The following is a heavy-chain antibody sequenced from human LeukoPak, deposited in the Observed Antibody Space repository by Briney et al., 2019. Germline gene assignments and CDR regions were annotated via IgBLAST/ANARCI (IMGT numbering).Heavy chain of an antibody. CDR3: AVDFYGDYVSGAFDY. D-gene: IGHD4-17*01. J-gene: IGHJ4*02. CDR1: GFTFSSYG. CDR2: ISGSGGST. V-gene: IGHV3-23*01. Sequence: GGTLRLSCAASGFTFSSYGMSWVRQAPGKGLEWVSAISGSGGSTYYADSVKGRFTISRDNSKNTLYLQMNSLRAEDTAVYYCAVDFYGDYVSGAFDYWGQGTLVTVSS.